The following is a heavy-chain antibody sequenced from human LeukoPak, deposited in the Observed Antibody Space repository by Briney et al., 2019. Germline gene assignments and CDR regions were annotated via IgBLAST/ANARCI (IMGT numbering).Heavy chain of an antibody. V-gene: IGHV3-23*01. CDR2: ISGSGGST. J-gene: IGHJ4*02. D-gene: IGHD3-16*02. CDR3: AKLGFYVWGSYRSSYFDY. Sequence: PGGSLRLSCAASGFTFSSYAMSWVRQAPGKGLEWVSAISGSGGSTYYADSVKGRFTISRDNSKNTLYLQMNSLRAEDTAVYYRAKLGFYVWGSYRSSYFDYWGQGTLVTVSS. CDR1: GFTFSSYA.